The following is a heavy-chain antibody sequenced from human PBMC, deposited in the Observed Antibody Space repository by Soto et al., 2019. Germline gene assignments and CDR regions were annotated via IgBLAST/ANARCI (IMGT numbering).Heavy chain of an antibody. CDR1: GGTFSSYA. CDR2: IIPIFGTA. CDR3: ARVRREWQQLALDY. D-gene: IGHD6-13*01. Sequence: SVKVSCKASGGTFSSYAISWVRQAPGQGLEWMGGIIPIFGTANYAQKFQGRVTITADESTSTAYMELSSLRSEDTAVYYCARVRREWQQLALDYWGQGTLVTVSS. J-gene: IGHJ4*02. V-gene: IGHV1-69*13.